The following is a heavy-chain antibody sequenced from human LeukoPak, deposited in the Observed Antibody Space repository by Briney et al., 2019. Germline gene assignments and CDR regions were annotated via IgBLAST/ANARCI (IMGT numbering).Heavy chain of an antibody. CDR3: ARETSGSSDY. V-gene: IGHV3-74*01. CDR1: GFTFSSYW. D-gene: IGHD3-22*01. J-gene: IGHJ4*02. CDR2: VNSDGSST. Sequence: GGSLRLSCAASGFTFSSYWMHWVRQAPGKGLVWVSRVNSDGSSTGYADSVKGRFTISRDNAKNTLYLQLSSLRAEDTALYYCARETSGSSDYWGQGTLVTVSS.